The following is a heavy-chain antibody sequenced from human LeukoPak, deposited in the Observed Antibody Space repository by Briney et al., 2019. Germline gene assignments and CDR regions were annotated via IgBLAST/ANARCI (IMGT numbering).Heavy chain of an antibody. D-gene: IGHD6-19*01. J-gene: IGHJ4*02. CDR1: GGTFSSYA. CDR3: ARDRSRGWYYFDY. V-gene: IGHV1-69*04. Sequence: ASVKVSCKASGGTFSSYAISWVRQAPGQGLEWMGRIIPILGIANYAQKFQGRVTITADKSTSTAYMELSSLRSEDTAVYYCARDRSRGWYYFDYWGQGTLVTVSS. CDR2: IIPILGIA.